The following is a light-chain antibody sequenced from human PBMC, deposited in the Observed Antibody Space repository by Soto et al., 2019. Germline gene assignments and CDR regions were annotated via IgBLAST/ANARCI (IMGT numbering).Light chain of an antibody. V-gene: IGKV3-20*01. CDR1: QSVRSN. J-gene: IGKJ1*01. CDR3: QQYGSSGT. Sequence: EIVMTQSPATLSVSPGEGATLSCRASQSVRSNLAWYQQKPGQAPRPLIYGASNRATGIPDRFSGSGSGTDFTLTISRLEPEDFAVYYCQQYGSSGTFGQGTKVDI. CDR2: GAS.